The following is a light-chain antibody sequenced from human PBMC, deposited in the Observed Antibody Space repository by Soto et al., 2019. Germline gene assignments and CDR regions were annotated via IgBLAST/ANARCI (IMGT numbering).Light chain of an antibody. CDR1: SSDVGSYDY. CDR2: DVS. Sequence: QSALIQPPSVSGSPGQSVTISCTGTSSDVGSYDYVSWYQQHPGTAPKPMVYDVSTRPSGVSNRFSGSKSGNTASLTISGLQAEDEADYYCSSYTSSSTYVFGTGTKVTV. V-gene: IGLV2-14*01. CDR3: SSYTSSSTYV. J-gene: IGLJ1*01.